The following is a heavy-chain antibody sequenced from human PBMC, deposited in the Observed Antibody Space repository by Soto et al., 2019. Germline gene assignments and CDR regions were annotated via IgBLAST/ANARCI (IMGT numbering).Heavy chain of an antibody. J-gene: IGHJ5*02. D-gene: IGHD6-13*01. V-gene: IGHV4-34*01. Sequence: VGPGKTSETLSLTCAVYGGSFSGYYWSWIRQPPGKGLEWIGEINHSGSTNYNPSLKSRVTISVDTSKNHFSLKLSSVTAADTAVYYCASGGIAAAGWPRQNWFDPWGQGTLVTVSS. CDR1: GGSFSGYY. CDR2: INHSGST. CDR3: ASGGIAAAGWPRQNWFDP.